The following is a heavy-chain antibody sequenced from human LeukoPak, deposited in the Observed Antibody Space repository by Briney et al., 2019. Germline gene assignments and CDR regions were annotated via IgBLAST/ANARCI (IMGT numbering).Heavy chain of an antibody. Sequence: GGSLRLSCAASGFFVTNNYISWVRQAPGKGLEWVSIIYTGGSTFSAEFVKGRFTISRDTSKNMVYLQMNSLEVEDTALYYCASGISVRNDAHDLWGQGTVVTVSS. J-gene: IGHJ3*01. CDR3: ASGISVRNDAHDL. V-gene: IGHV3-66*01. CDR1: GFFVTNNY. CDR2: IYTGGST. D-gene: IGHD1-14*01.